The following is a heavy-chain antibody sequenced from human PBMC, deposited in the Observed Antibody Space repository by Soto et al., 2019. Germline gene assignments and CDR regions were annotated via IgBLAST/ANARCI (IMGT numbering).Heavy chain of an antibody. CDR2: ISSSASYM. CDR1: GFTFSRCD. CDR3: ARLSGDHSAFFSYGMDA. D-gene: IGHD2-21*01. Sequence: GGSLRLSCATSGFTFSRCDMNWVRQAPGKGLEWVSFISSSASYMYYADSVKGRFTISRDNSKKSLYLQMNSLRADDTAVYYCARLSGDHSAFFSYGMDAWGQGTTVTVSS. V-gene: IGHV3-21*01. J-gene: IGHJ6*02.